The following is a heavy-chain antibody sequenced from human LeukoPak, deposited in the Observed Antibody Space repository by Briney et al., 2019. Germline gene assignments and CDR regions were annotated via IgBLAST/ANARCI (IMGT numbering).Heavy chain of an antibody. V-gene: IGHV4-59*08. CDR1: GGSFSNYY. CDR2: IYHTGST. Sequence: SETLSLTCAVYGGSFSNYYWSWIRQPPGKGLEWLGYIYHTGSTHSNPSLESRVTISVDTSKNQFSLRLSSVTAADTAVYYCARHDFWSGYYPMINFDYWGQGTLVTVAT. CDR3: ARHDFWSGYYPMINFDY. J-gene: IGHJ4*02. D-gene: IGHD3-3*01.